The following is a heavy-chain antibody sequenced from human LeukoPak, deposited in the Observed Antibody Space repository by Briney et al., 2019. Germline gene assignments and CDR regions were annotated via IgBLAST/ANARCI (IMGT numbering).Heavy chain of an antibody. CDR2: ISGDGRDT. CDR1: GFSFSSFG. CDR3: ARGARLQPMGEF. Sequence: AGGSLRLSCAASGFSFSSFGMSWVRQAPGRGLQWVSSISGDGRDTFYADSVKGRFTASRDNSKTTMFLQMNSLRVEDTALYYCARGARLQPMGEFWGQGTLVTVSS. D-gene: IGHD4-11*01. J-gene: IGHJ4*02. V-gene: IGHV3-23*01.